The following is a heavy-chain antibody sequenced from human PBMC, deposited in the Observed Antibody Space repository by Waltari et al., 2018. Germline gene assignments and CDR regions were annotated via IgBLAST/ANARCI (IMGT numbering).Heavy chain of an antibody. J-gene: IGHJ1*01. CDR2: IYHSGTT. CDR3: ARGVVVAARYFQH. D-gene: IGHD2-15*01. V-gene: IGHV4-38-2*01. CDR1: GYSISSGYY. Sequence: QVQLQESGPGLVKPSETLSLTCAVSGYSISSGYYWGWIRQPPGKGLEWIGSIYHSGTTYYIPSLKSRITISVDTSKNQFSLKLSSVTAADTAVYYCARGVVVAARYFQHWGQGTLVTVSS.